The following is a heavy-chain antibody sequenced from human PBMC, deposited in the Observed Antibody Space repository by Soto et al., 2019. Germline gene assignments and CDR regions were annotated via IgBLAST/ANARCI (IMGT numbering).Heavy chain of an antibody. V-gene: IGHV4-59*12. CDR3: ARSVFP. J-gene: IGHJ5*02. Sequence: SETLSLTCTVSGGSISSYYWSWIRQPPGKGLEWIGYIYYSGSTYYNPSLKSRVTISVDTSKNQFSLKLSSVAAADTAVYYCARSVFPWGQGTLVTVSS. CDR1: GGSISSYY. CDR2: IYYSGST.